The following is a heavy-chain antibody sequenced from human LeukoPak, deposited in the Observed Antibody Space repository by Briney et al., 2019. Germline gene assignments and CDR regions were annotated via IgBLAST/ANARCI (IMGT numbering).Heavy chain of an antibody. CDR1: GGSISSYY. J-gene: IGHJ2*01. Sequence: PSETLSLTCTVSGGSISSYYWSWIRQPPGKGLEWIGYIHYSGDTYHNPSLKSRVTISVDTSKNQFSLRLSSVTAADTAMYYCARSGGWVTAYWYFDLWGRGTLVTVSS. D-gene: IGHD2-21*02. CDR2: IHYSGDT. CDR3: ARSGGWVTAYWYFDL. V-gene: IGHV4-59*01.